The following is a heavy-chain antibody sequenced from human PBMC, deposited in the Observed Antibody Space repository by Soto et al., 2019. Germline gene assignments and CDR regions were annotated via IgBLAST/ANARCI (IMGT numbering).Heavy chain of an antibody. CDR1: GYTFSNYG. V-gene: IGHV1-18*04. D-gene: IGHD3-10*01. CDR3: ARGVGSGTYYNQYNWFDP. J-gene: IGHJ5*02. Sequence: GASVKASSKASGYTFSNYGITWARQAPGQGLEWMGWVSAYNRNTNHAQKLQGRVTMTTDTSTSTAYMELRSLRSDDTAVYYCARGVGSGTYYNQYNWFDPWGQGTLVTVPS. CDR2: VSAYNRNT.